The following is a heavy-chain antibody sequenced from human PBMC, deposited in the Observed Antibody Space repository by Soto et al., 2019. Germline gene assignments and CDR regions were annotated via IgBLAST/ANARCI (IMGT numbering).Heavy chain of an antibody. Sequence: ASVKVSCKASGYTFTGYYMHWVRQAPGQGLEWMGGIIPIFGTANYAQKFQGRVTITADESTSTAYMELSSLRSEDTAVYYCARGPDRTTITGTTMDVWGQGTTVTVSS. CDR2: IIPIFGTA. J-gene: IGHJ6*02. V-gene: IGHV1-69*13. CDR1: GYTFTGYY. D-gene: IGHD1-7*01. CDR3: ARGPDRTTITGTTMDV.